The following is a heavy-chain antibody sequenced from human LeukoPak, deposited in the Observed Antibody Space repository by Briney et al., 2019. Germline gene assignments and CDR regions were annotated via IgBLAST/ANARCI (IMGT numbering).Heavy chain of an antibody. D-gene: IGHD3-22*01. V-gene: IGHV3-74*01. Sequence: GGSLRLSCVASEFTLSNYWMHWVRQAPGKGLVWVSRLDSSGTNAVYADSVKGRFTISRDNANNTLFLQMSSLRAEDAAVYFCARYGNGYLDYWGQGALVTVSS. CDR2: LDSSGTNA. CDR1: EFTLSNYW. J-gene: IGHJ4*02. CDR3: ARYGNGYLDY.